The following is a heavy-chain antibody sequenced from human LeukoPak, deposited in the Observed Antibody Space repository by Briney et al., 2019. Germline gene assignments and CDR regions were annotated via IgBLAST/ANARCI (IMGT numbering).Heavy chain of an antibody. CDR3: ATETGFGYSYGDY. CDR1: GYTLTELS. V-gene: IGHV1-24*01. Sequence: VASVKVSCKVSGYTLTELSMHWVRQAPGKGLEWMGGFDPEDGETIYAQKFQGRVTMTEDTSTDTAYMELSSLRSEVTAVYYCATETGFGYSYGDYWGQGTLVTVSS. J-gene: IGHJ4*02. D-gene: IGHD5-18*01. CDR2: FDPEDGET.